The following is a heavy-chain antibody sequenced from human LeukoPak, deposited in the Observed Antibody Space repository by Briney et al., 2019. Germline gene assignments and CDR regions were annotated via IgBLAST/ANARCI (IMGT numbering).Heavy chain of an antibody. Sequence: SETLSLTCAVYGGSFSGYYWSWIRQPPGKGLEWVGEINHSGSTNYNPSLKSRVTISVDTSKNQFSLKLSSVTAADTAVYYCARHDKNPNSSGYYYYYWGQGTLVTVSS. D-gene: IGHD3-22*01. CDR2: INHSGST. V-gene: IGHV4-34*01. CDR1: GGSFSGYY. J-gene: IGHJ4*02. CDR3: ARHDKNPNSSGYYYYY.